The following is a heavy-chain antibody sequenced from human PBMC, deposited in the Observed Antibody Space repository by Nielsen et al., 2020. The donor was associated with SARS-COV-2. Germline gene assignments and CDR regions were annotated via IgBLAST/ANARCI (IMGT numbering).Heavy chain of an antibody. CDR3: AKELKLNWFDP. D-gene: IGHD2-15*01. J-gene: IGHJ5*02. V-gene: IGHV3-30*18. CDR1: GFTFSSYG. Sequence: GESLKISCAASGFTFSSYGMHWVRQAPGKGLEWVAVISYDGSNKYYADSVKGRFTISRDNSKNTLYLQMNSLRAEDTALYHCAKELKLNWFDPWGQGTLVTVSS. CDR2: ISYDGSNK.